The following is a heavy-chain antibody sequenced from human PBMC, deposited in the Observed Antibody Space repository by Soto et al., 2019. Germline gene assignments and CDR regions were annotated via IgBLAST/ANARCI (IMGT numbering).Heavy chain of an antibody. CDR3: ARPYSGGPNDPFDV. CDR2: IYPGDSHA. Sequence: GESLKLSCKGSGYSFTNYWIRLVRQMPGKGLEWMGIIYPGDSHAIYSPSFQGQVTMSADKSFSTAYLQWSSLKASDTAMYYCARPYSGGPNDPFDVWGQGTMVTVSS. CDR1: GYSFTNYW. V-gene: IGHV5-51*01. D-gene: IGHD1-26*01. J-gene: IGHJ3*01.